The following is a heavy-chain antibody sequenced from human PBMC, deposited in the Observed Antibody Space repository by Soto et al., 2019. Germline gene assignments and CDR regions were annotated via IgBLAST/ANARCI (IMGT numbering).Heavy chain of an antibody. CDR2: IIPIFGTA. CDR1: GNTFNRYA. J-gene: IGHJ4*02. D-gene: IGHD3-3*01. V-gene: IGHV1-69*12. Sequence: QVQLEQSGAEVKTLGSSVKVSCKASGNTFNRYAVSRVRQAPGQGLEWLGGIIPIFGTANYAPQFQDRVTITADESTSTAYMELTSLKSEDTAVYFCARGARFLEWLSFDHWGQGTLVTVPS. CDR3: ARGARFLEWLSFDH.